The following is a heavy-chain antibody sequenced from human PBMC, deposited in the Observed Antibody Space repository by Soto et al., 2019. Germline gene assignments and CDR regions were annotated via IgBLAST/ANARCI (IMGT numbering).Heavy chain of an antibody. J-gene: IGHJ3*02. CDR1: GGAISIYY. CDR3: ATTSKYYYDSSVLDLAAFDI. CDR2: IYTSGST. V-gene: IGHV4-4*07. Sequence: PSETLSLTCTVSGGAISIYYWSWIRHPAGKGLEWIGRIYTSGSTNYNPSLKSRVTMSVDTSKNQFSLKLSSVTAADTAVYYCATTSKYYYDSSVLDLAAFDIWGQGTMVTVSS. D-gene: IGHD3-22*01.